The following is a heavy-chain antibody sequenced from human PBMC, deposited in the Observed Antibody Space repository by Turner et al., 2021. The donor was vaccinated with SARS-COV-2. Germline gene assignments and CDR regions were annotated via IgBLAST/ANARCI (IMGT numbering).Heavy chain of an antibody. V-gene: IGHV3-74*01. CDR1: GFSFSNYW. J-gene: IGHJ6*02. Sequence: EVQLVESGGGFVQPGGSLSLSCAASGFSFSNYWMHWVRQAPGKGVVGVARINGDGSSTSYADSVKGRFTSSRDNANNALYLQMNSLRAEDTAVYYCAKRENGLGVWGQGTTVTVSS. CDR3: AKRENGLGV. CDR2: INGDGSST.